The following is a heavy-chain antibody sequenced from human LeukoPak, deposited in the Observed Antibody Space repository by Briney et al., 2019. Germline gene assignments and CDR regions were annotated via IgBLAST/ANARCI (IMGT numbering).Heavy chain of an antibody. J-gene: IGHJ5*02. CDR3: ARHQWLESNWFDP. Sequence: SGTLSLTCAVSGGSISSTNWWSWVRQPPGKGLEWIGEVYHSGSTNYNAALKSRVTISVDKSKNQFSLELNSVTAADTAIYYCARHQWLESNWFDPWGQGTLVTVSS. CDR2: VYHSGST. V-gene: IGHV4-4*02. D-gene: IGHD6-19*01. CDR1: GGSISSTNW.